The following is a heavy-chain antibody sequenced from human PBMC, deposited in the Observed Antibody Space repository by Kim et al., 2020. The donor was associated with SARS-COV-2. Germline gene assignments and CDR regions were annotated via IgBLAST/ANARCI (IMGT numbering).Heavy chain of an antibody. V-gene: IGHV3-21*01. CDR3: ARVEMYYCGSGGRCYSDY. Sequence: VKGRFTIARDNAKDSVYLQMNSLRAEDTALYYCARVEMYYCGSGGRCYSDYWGQGTLVTVSS. J-gene: IGHJ4*02. D-gene: IGHD3-10*01.